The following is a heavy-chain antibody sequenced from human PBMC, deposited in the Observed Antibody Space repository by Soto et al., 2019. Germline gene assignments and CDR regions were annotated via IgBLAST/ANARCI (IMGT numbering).Heavy chain of an antibody. D-gene: IGHD6-19*01. CDR3: ARLPGPLVAVLYIYPLDGREAMSDVDV. CDR2: VSFEGSNK. Sequence: GGSLRLSCAASGFTFNYYPMHWVRQAPGKGLEWVAVVSFEGSNKYYADSVKGRFTISKDNSKNTLYLQMNSLRREDTAVYYCARLPGPLVAVLYIYPLDGREAMSDVDVWGQGTTVTVSS. CDR1: GFTFNYYP. J-gene: IGHJ6*02. V-gene: IGHV3-30-3*01.